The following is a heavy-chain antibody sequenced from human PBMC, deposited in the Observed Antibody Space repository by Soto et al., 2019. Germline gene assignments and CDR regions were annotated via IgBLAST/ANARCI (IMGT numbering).Heavy chain of an antibody. CDR3: ARSQGSSTSLEIYYYYYYGMDV. Sequence: QVQLVQSGAEVKKPGSSVKVSCKASGGTFSSYAISWVRQAPGQMLEWMGGIIPISGTANYAQKFQGSVTITADESTSTAYMELSSLRSEDTAVYYCARSQGSSTSLEIYYYYYYGMDVGGQGTTVTVSS. V-gene: IGHV1-69*01. D-gene: IGHD2-2*01. CDR2: IIPISGTA. J-gene: IGHJ6*02. CDR1: GGTFSSYA.